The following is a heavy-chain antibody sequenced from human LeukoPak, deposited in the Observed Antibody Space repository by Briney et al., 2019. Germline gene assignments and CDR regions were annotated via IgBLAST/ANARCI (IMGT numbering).Heavy chain of an antibody. CDR1: GFTFDDYA. J-gene: IGHJ3*02. CDR2: ISWNSGSI. Sequence: GRSLRLSCAASGFTFDDYAMHWVRQAPGKGLEWVSGISWNSGSIGYADSVKGRFTISRDNAKNSLYLQMNSLRAEDTALYYCVKDTRYDWNDGNPQNAFDIWGQGTMVTVSS. CDR3: VKDTRYDWNDGNPQNAFDI. V-gene: IGHV3-9*01. D-gene: IGHD1-20*01.